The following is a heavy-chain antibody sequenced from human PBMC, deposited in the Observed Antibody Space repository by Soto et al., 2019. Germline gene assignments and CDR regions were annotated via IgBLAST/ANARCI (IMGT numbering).Heavy chain of an antibody. D-gene: IGHD1-1*01. CDR2: IYYSGST. J-gene: IGHJ3*02. Sequence: PSETLSLTCTVSGGSISSSSYYWGWIRQPPGKGLEWIGSIYYSGSTNYNPSLKSRVTIYVDTSKNQFSLKLSSVTAAYTAVYYCARAVTTEGGAFDIWGQGTMVTVSS. V-gene: IGHV4-39*07. CDR3: ARAVTTEGGAFDI. CDR1: GGSISSSSYY.